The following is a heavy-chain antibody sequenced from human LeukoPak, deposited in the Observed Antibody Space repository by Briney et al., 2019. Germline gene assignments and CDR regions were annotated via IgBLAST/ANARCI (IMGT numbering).Heavy chain of an antibody. CDR3: AKDRSGIFGVVIEIDY. J-gene: IGHJ4*02. Sequence: GRSLRLSCAASGFTFSSYGMHWVRQAPGKGLEWVAVIRYDGNNKFYGDSVKGRFTISRDNSKNTPYLQMNSLRAEDTAVYYCAKDRSGIFGVVIEIDYWGQGTLVTVSS. CDR1: GFTFSSYG. CDR2: IRYDGNNK. D-gene: IGHD3-3*01. V-gene: IGHV3-33*06.